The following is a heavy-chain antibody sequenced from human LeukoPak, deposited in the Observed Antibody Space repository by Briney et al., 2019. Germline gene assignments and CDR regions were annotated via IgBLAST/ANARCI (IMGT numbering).Heavy chain of an antibody. CDR1: GYSISSGYY. V-gene: IGHV4-38-2*02. CDR3: ARDSSSSRPNFDY. Sequence: PSETLSLTCTVSGYSISSGYYRGWLRQPPGKGLEWIGSIYHSGSTYYNPSLKSRVTISVDTSKNQFSLRLNSVTAADTAVYYCARDSSSSRPNFDYWGQGTLVTVSS. CDR2: IYHSGST. D-gene: IGHD2-2*01. J-gene: IGHJ4*02.